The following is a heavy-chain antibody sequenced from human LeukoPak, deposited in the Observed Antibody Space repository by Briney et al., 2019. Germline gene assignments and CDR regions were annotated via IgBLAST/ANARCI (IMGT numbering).Heavy chain of an antibody. CDR1: GYTFTGYY. D-gene: IGHD3-10*01. V-gene: IGHV1-2*02. Sequence: ASVKVSCKASGYTFTGYYMHWVRQAPGQGLEWMGWINPNSGGTNYAQKFQGRVTMTRDTSISTAYMELSRLRSDDTAVYYCARVMVRGVYFDYWGQGTLVTVSS. CDR3: ARVMVRGVYFDY. CDR2: INPNSGGT. J-gene: IGHJ4*02.